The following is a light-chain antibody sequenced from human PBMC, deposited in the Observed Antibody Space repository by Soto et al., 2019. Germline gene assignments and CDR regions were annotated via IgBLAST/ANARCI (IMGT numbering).Light chain of an antibody. Sequence: IQLTQSPSFLSASVGDRVTITCRASQGINSYVAWHQQKPGKAPKLLIYTASTLQSGVPSRFSGSGSGTEFTLTIRGLQPEDSATYYCQKVYDYPLTFGGGPKVEI. CDR2: TAS. J-gene: IGKJ4*01. CDR3: QKVYDYPLT. V-gene: IGKV1-9*01. CDR1: QGINSY.